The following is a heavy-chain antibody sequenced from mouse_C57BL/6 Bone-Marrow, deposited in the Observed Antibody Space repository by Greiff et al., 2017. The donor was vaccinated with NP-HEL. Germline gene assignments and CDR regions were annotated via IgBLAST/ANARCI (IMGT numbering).Heavy chain of an antibody. D-gene: IGHD2-4*01. Sequence: EVKVVESGGGLVQPGGSLSLSCAASGFTFTDYYMSWVRQPPGQALEWLVFIRNKANGYTTEYSASVKGRFTISRDTSQTILYLQMNALTAEDSATYYCARSIYYDYADDPFYAMDYWGQGTSVTVSA. CDR1: GFTFTDYY. V-gene: IGHV7-3*01. J-gene: IGHJ4*01. CDR2: IRNKANGYTT. CDR3: ARSIYYDYADDPFYAMDY.